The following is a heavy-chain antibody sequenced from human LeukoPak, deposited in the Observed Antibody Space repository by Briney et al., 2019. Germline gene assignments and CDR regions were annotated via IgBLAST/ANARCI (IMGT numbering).Heavy chain of an antibody. D-gene: IGHD5-18*01. CDR1: GVSISSDDYY. V-gene: IGHV4-31*02. CDR2: IYYSEDT. CDR3: ARAPRDTNSWYYFDY. Sequence: SQTLSLTCPVSGVSISSDDYYWNWIRQHPGKGREWLGYIYYSEDTYYNPSLKSRVTISVDTSKNQFYLKLSSVTAADTAVYYCARAPRDTNSWYYFDYWGQGTLVSVSS. J-gene: IGHJ4*02.